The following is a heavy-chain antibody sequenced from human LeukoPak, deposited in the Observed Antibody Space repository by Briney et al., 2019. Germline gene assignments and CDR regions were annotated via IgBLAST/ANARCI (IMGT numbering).Heavy chain of an antibody. CDR1: GFTFSSHV. J-gene: IGHJ4*02. Sequence: GGSLRLSCAASGFTFSSHVMTWVRQAPGKGLECVSAISDSGGTTYYADSVKGRFTISRDNSKNTLYLQMNSLRAEDTAVYYCAKKTSFCGDCYSYYFDSWGQGTLVTVSS. V-gene: IGHV3-23*01. D-gene: IGHD2-21*02. CDR3: AKKTSFCGDCYSYYFDS. CDR2: ISDSGGTT.